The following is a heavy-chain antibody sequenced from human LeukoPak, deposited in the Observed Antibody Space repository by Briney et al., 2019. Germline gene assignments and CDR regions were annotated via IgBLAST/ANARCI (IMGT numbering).Heavy chain of an antibody. CDR1: GYPFTSYG. D-gene: IGHD1-26*01. CDR2: IIPIFGTA. V-gene: IGHV1-69*13. J-gene: IGHJ4*02. CDR3: ASTSSGSYARFDY. Sequence: GASVKVSCKASGYPFTSYGITWVRQAPGQGLEWMGGIIPIFGTANYAQKFQGRATITADESTSTAYMELSSLRSEDTAVYYCASTSSGSYARFDYWGQGTLVTVSS.